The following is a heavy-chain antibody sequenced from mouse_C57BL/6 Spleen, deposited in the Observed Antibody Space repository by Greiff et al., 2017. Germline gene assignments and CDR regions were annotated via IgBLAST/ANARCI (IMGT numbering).Heavy chain of an antibody. CDR2: IRNKANGYTT. CDR3: ARSSFDGYYGYYAMDD. V-gene: IGHV7-3*01. CDR1: GFTFTDYY. J-gene: IGHJ4*01. Sequence: EVKVVESGGGLVQPGGSLSLSCAASGFTFTDYYMSWVRQPPGKGLEWLGFIRNKANGYTTEYSVSVKGRLTISRDNSQSIIYLQMNALRAEDSATYYGARSSFDGYYGYYAMDDWGQGTSVTVAS. D-gene: IGHD2-3*01.